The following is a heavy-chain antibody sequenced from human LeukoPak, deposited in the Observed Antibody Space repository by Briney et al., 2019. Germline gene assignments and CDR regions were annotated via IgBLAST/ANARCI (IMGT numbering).Heavy chain of an antibody. V-gene: IGHV4-34*01. J-gene: IGHJ4*02. CDR2: INHSGST. CDR3: ARFYGGPATR. D-gene: IGHD4/OR15-4a*01. Sequence: SETLSLTCAVYGGSFSGYYWSWIRQPPGKGLEWIGEINHSGSTNYNPSLKSRVTISVDTSKNQFSLKLSSVTAADTAVYYCARFYGGPATRWGQGTLVTVSS. CDR1: GGSFSGYY.